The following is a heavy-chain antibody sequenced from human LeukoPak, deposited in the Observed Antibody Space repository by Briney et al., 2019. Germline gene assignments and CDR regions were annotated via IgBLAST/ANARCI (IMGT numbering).Heavy chain of an antibody. CDR3: ASGTFSKTGSSGYYFPY. CDR2: IYSGGST. V-gene: IGHV3-66*01. J-gene: IGHJ4*02. D-gene: IGHD3-22*01. CDR1: GFTVSSNY. Sequence: GGSLRLSCAASGFTVSSNYMSWVRQAPGKGLEWVSVIYSGGSTYYADSVKGRFTISRDNSKNTLYLQMNSLRAEDTAVYYCASGTFSKTGSSGYYFPYWGQGTLVTVSS.